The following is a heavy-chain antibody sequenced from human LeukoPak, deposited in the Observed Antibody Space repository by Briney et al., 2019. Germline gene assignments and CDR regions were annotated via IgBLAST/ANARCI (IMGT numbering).Heavy chain of an antibody. J-gene: IGHJ6*02. CDR3: AKHQYDVYYHYAMGV. CDR1: GFTFSSYA. Sequence: GGSLRLSCAASGFTFSSYAMSWVRQAPGKGLEWVSAISGSGGSTYYADSVKGRFTISRDNSKNALYVQMSSLRAEDTAVYYCAKHQYDVYYHYAMGVWGQGTTVTVSS. CDR2: ISGSGGST. D-gene: IGHD3-3*01. V-gene: IGHV3-23*01.